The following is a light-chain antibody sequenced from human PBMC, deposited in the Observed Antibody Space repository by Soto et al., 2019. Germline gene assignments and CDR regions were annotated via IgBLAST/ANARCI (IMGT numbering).Light chain of an antibody. Sequence: IQMTLSPVALSASVGDGVTITCRASQSISNYLNWYQQKPGKAPKVLIYAASNLQSGVPSRFSGSISGTDFTLTISSLQAEDFATYYCQQTRSYPSTFGGGTKVDI. V-gene: IGKV1-39*01. CDR2: AAS. CDR1: QSISNY. J-gene: IGKJ4*01. CDR3: QQTRSYPST.